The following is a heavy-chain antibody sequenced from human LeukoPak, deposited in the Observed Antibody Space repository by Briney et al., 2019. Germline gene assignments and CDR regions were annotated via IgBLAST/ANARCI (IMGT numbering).Heavy chain of an antibody. J-gene: IGHJ4*02. CDR2: INPNSGGT. CDR1: GYTFTSYY. D-gene: IGHD3-3*01. V-gene: IGHV1-2*02. Sequence: ASVKVSCKASGYTFTSYYMHWVRQAPGQGLEWMGWINPNSGGTNYAQKFQGRVTMTRDTSISTAYMELNRLRSDDTAVYYCARDLYYDFWSAASSGYFDYWGQGTLVTVSS. CDR3: ARDLYYDFWSAASSGYFDY.